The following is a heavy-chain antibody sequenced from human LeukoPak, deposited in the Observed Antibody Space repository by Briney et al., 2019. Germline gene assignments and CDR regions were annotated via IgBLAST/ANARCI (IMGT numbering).Heavy chain of an antibody. J-gene: IGHJ6*02. Sequence: PSETLSLTCTVSGGSISSYYWSWIRQPPGKGLEWIGYVYYSGSTNYNPSLRSRVTISVDTSKNQFSLKLSSVTAADTAVYYCARGPITMVRGVMRSYYYGMDVWGQGTTVTVSS. CDR3: ARGPITMVRGVMRSYYYGMDV. CDR1: GGSISSYY. D-gene: IGHD3-10*01. V-gene: IGHV4-59*12. CDR2: VYYSGST.